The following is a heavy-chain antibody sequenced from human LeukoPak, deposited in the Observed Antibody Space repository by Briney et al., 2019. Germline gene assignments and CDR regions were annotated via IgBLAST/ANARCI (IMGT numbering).Heavy chain of an antibody. CDR1: GYTFTGYY. CDR3: ARGVIVVVVAESWFDP. CDR2: INPNSGGT. V-gene: IGHV1-2*02. J-gene: IGHJ5*02. D-gene: IGHD2-15*01. Sequence: GASVKVSCKTSGYTFTGYYMHWVRQAPGQGLGSMGWINPNSGGTNYAQKFQGRVTMTRDTSISTAYMELSRLRSDDTAVYYCARGVIVVVVAESWFDPWGQGTLVTVSS.